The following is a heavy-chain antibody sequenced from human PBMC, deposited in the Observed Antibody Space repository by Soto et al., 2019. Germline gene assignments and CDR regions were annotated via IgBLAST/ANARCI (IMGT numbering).Heavy chain of an antibody. CDR1: GFSFSSYA. CDR3: AKDRGSGSNFYYYYMDV. CDR2: ISGSVAST. D-gene: IGHD3-10*01. J-gene: IGHJ6*03. Sequence: PGGSLRLSCAASGFSFSSYAMNWVRQAPGKGLEWVSTISGSVASTDYADSVKGRFTISRDNSRNTLYLQMNSLRAEDTAVYYCAKDRGSGSNFYYYYMDVWGKGTTVTVSS. V-gene: IGHV3-23*01.